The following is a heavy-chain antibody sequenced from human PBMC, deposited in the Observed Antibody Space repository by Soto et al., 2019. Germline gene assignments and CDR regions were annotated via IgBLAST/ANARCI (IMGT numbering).Heavy chain of an antibody. Sequence: GGSLRLSCAASGFTFSSYGMHWVRQAPGKGLEWVVVIWYDGSNKYYADSVKGRFTISRDNSKNTLYLQMNSLRAEDTAVYYCARDGLLWFGEWDYYYYYMDVWGKGTTVTVSS. CDR3: ARDGLLWFGEWDYYYYYMDV. CDR1: GFTFSSYG. D-gene: IGHD3-10*01. CDR2: IWYDGSNK. J-gene: IGHJ6*03. V-gene: IGHV3-33*01.